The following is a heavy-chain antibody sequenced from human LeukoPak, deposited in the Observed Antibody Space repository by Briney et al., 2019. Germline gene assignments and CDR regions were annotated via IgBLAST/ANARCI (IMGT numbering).Heavy chain of an antibody. D-gene: IGHD3-10*01. CDR3: ARVGPLATRSAGHYYFDL. Sequence: AGSLRLSCAASGFTFSNYAMSWVRRAPGKGLEWFSTVSDKGDATAHADSVKGRFTISRDNAKNTLSLLMNILRAEDTAVYYCARVGPLATRSAGHYYFDLWGRGTLVTVSS. CDR2: VSDKGDAT. J-gene: IGHJ2*01. V-gene: IGHV3-23*01. CDR1: GFTFSNYA.